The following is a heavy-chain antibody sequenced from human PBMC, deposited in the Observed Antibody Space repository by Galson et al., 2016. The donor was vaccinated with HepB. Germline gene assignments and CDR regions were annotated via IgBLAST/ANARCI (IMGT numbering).Heavy chain of an antibody. CDR3: TRQVPITMVRGVLPKYDDYYYYMDV. CDR1: GFTFSGST. D-gene: IGHD3-10*01. Sequence: SLRLSCAASGFTFSGSTMHWVRQASGKGLEWVGRIRNKAYSYATAYAASVKGRFTISRDDSKNTAYLQMNSLRTEDTAVYYCTRQVPITMVRGVLPKYDDYYYYMDVWGEGTTVTVSS. V-gene: IGHV3-73*01. J-gene: IGHJ6*03. CDR2: IRNKAYSYAT.